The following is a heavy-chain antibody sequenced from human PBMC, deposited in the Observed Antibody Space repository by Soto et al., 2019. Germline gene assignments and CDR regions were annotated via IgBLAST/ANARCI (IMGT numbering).Heavy chain of an antibody. Sequence: QITLKESGPTLVRPTQTLTLTCTFSGFSLSTTGVGVGWIRQPPGKALEWLALIYWDDDKRYSPSLKSRLTITXDXXKNEVILTMTNMDPVDTARYYCAPRLPHYGLGRERGTWFDPWGQGTLVTVSS. CDR1: GFSLSTTGVG. D-gene: IGHD3-10*01. J-gene: IGHJ5*02. CDR2: IYWDDDK. CDR3: APRLPHYGLGRERGTWFDP. V-gene: IGHV2-5*02.